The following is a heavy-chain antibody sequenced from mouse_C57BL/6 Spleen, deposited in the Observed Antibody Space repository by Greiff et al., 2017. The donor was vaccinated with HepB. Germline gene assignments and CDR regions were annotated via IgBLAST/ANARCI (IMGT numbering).Heavy chain of an antibody. CDR2: IDPSDSYT. J-gene: IGHJ4*01. CDR1: GYTFTSYW. CDR3: AREGGRGYAMDY. Sequence: QLQQSGAELVKPGASVQLSCKASGYTFTSYWMQWVKQRPGQGLEWIGEIDPSDSYTNYNQKFKGKATLTVDPSSSTAYMQLSSRTSEDSAVYYCAREGGRGYAMDYWGQGTSVTVSS. V-gene: IGHV1-50*01. D-gene: IGHD3-3*01.